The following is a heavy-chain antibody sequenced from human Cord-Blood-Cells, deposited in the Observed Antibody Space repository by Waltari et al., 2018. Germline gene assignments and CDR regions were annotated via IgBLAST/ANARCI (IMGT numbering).Heavy chain of an antibody. J-gene: IGHJ2*01. V-gene: IGHV1-3*01. CDR1: GYTFTSYA. CDR3: ARDSSGWYDWYFDL. Sequence: QVQLVQSGAEVKKPGASVKVSCKASGYTFTSYAMHWVRQAPGQRLEWMGWSNAGNGNTKYSQKFQGRVTITRDTSASTAYMELSSLRSEDTAVYYCARDSSGWYDWYFDLWGRGTLVTVSS. D-gene: IGHD6-19*01. CDR2: SNAGNGNT.